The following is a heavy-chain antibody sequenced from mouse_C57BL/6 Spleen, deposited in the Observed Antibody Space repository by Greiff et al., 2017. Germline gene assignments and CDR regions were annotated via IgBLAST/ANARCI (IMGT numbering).Heavy chain of an antibody. D-gene: IGHD2-5*01. V-gene: IGHV5-4*03. CDR3: ARALYSNSTY. J-gene: IGHJ2*01. CDR1: GFTFSSYA. Sequence: EVKLVGSGGGLVKPGGSLKLSCAASGFTFSSYAMSWVRQTPEKRLEWVATISDGGSYTYYPDNVKGRFTISRDNAKNNLYLQMSHLKSEDTAMYYCARALYSNSTYWGQGTTLTVSS. CDR2: ISDGGSYT.